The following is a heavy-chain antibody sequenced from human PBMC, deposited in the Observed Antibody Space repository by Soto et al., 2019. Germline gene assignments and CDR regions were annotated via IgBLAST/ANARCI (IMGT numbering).Heavy chain of an antibody. V-gene: IGHV3-13*04. CDR1: GFTFSSYD. CDR2: IGTAGDT. J-gene: IGHJ4*02. Sequence: GGSLRLSCSASGFTFSSYDMHWVRQGPGKGLEWVSAIGTAGDTNYAGPVKGRFTISRENAKNSLYLQMNSLRAGDTAIYFCARAIGPTLFDYWGQGTLVTVSS. CDR3: ARAIGPTLFDY. D-gene: IGHD3-22*01.